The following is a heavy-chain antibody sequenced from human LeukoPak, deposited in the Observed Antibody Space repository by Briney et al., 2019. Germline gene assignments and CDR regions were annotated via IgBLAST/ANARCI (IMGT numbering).Heavy chain of an antibody. CDR1: GFTFSTYG. J-gene: IGHJ4*02. Sequence: GGSLRLSCAASGFTFSTYGMHWVRQAPGKGLEWVAFIRYDADKYYADSVRGRFTISRDNSKNTLFLQMNSLRAEDTAVYYCAKAPGGYYYFDFWGQGTLVTVSS. CDR2: IRYDADK. D-gene: IGHD2-21*02. V-gene: IGHV3-30*02. CDR3: AKAPGGYYYFDF.